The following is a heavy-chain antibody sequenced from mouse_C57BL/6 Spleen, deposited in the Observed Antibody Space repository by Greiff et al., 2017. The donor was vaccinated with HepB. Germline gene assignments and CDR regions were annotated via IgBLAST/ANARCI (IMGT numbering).Heavy chain of an antibody. J-gene: IGHJ4*01. CDR3: AIYSNYFISYAMDY. CDR1: GFIFSDYY. CDR2: INHDGSST. V-gene: IGHV5-16*01. D-gene: IGHD2-5*01. Sequence: EVKLMESEGGVVQPGRSMKLSCTASGFIFSDYYMAWVRQVPEKGLEWLANINHDGSSTYYLDSLKSRFIISRDNAKNILYLQKSSLKSEDTATYYCAIYSNYFISYAMDYWGQGTSVTVSS.